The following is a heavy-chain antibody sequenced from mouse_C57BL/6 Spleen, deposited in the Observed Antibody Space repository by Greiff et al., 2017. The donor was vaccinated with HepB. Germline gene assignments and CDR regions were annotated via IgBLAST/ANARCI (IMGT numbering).Heavy chain of an antibody. CDR2: INPNNGGT. Sequence: EVQLQQSGPELVKPGASVKMSCKASGYTFTDYNMHWVKQSHGKSLEWIGYINPNNGGTSYNQKFKGKATLTVNKSSSTAYMELRSLTSEDSAVYYCASIYYGNYYAMDYWGQGTSVTVSS. J-gene: IGHJ4*01. CDR1: GYTFTDYN. V-gene: IGHV1-22*01. D-gene: IGHD2-1*01. CDR3: ASIYYGNYYAMDY.